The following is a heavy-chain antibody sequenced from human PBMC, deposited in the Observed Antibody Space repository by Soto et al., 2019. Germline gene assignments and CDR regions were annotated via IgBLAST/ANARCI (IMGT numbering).Heavy chain of an antibody. J-gene: IGHJ5*02. Sequence: SVKVSCKASGRTFSSYAMSWVRQAPGQGLEWMGGIIPIFGTANYAQKFQGRVTITADKSTSTAYMELSSLRSEDTAVYYCARELAGSYYNWFDPWGQGTLVTVSS. CDR2: IIPIFGTA. V-gene: IGHV1-69*06. D-gene: IGHD1-26*01. CDR3: ARELAGSYYNWFDP. CDR1: GRTFSSYA.